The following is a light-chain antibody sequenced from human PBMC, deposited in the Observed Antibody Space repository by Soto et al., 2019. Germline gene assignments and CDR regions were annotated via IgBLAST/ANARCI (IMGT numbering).Light chain of an antibody. CDR3: QVWDGSYDQDV. J-gene: IGLJ1*01. Sequence: SYELTQPPSLSVAPGQTARIACGGNNIGSKSVHWYQQKPGQAPVLVVYDDRDRPSGIPERFSGSNSGNTATLTISRVEAGDEADYYCQVWDGSYDQDVFGSGTKLTVL. CDR2: DDR. CDR1: NIGSKS. V-gene: IGLV3-21*02.